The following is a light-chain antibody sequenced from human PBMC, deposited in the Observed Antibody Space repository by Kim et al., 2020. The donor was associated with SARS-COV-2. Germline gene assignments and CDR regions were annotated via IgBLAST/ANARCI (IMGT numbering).Light chain of an antibody. V-gene: IGLV2-11*03. CDR1: GSCGGAYKF. CDR3: CSYTGYYNYV. Sequence: GQTDTTSAPGPGSCGGAYKFDSGYQQHPGQAPKLMLYDVTKRPSGVPDRFSGSKSGNAASLIISGLQAEDEADYYCCSYTGYYNYVFGSGTKVTVL. J-gene: IGLJ1*01. CDR2: DVT.